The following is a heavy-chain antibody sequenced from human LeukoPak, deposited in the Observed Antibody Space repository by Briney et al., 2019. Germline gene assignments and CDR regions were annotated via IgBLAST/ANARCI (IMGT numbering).Heavy chain of an antibody. CDR3: AREAVAGYYFDY. Sequence: PSETLSLTCAVYGGSFSGYYWSWIRQPPGMGLEWIGEINRSGSTNYNPSLKSRVTISVDTSKNQFSLKLSSVTAADTAVYYCAREAVAGYYFDYWGQGTLVTVSS. V-gene: IGHV4-34*01. J-gene: IGHJ4*02. CDR2: INRSGST. D-gene: IGHD6-19*01. CDR1: GGSFSGYY.